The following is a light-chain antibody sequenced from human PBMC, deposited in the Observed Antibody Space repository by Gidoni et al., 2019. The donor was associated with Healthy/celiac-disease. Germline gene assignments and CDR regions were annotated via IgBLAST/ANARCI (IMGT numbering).Light chain of an antibody. CDR3: QQYGSSPFA. J-gene: IGKJ1*01. CDR2: GAS. Sequence: IVLTQSPGTLSLSPGERATLSCRASQSVSSSYLAWYQQKPGQAPRLLIYGASSRATGIPDRFSGSGSGTDFTLTISRLEPEDFAVYYCQQYGSSPFAFGQGTKVKSN. V-gene: IGKV3-20*01. CDR1: QSVSSSY.